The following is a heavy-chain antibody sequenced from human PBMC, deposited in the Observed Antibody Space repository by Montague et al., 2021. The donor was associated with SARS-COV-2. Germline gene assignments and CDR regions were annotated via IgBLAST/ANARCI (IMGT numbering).Heavy chain of an antibody. CDR1: GFTFDDCA. D-gene: IGHD2-21*01. J-gene: IGHJ6*02. V-gene: IGHV3-9*03. CDR3: ARDRDWDDWCGMDV. CDR2: ISWNSGSV. Sequence: SLRLSCAASGFTFDDCAMHWVRQAPGKGLEWVSGISWNSGSVGYXDSXKGRFTISRDNAKNSLYLQMNSLRAEDMALYYCARDRDWDDWCGMDVWGQGTTVTVSS.